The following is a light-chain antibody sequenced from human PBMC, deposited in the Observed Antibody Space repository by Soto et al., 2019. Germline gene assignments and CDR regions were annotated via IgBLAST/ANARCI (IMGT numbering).Light chain of an antibody. J-gene: IGKJ1*01. Sequence: DIQMTQSPSSLSASVGDRVTITCRASQSISNSLNWYQQKPGKAPNLLIYAASRLQSGVPSRFSGSGSGTDFTLTISSLQPEDFAAYYCKGTYCAPWAFGQGTKVEIK. V-gene: IGKV1-39*01. CDR1: QSISNS. CDR2: AAS. CDR3: KGTYCAPWA.